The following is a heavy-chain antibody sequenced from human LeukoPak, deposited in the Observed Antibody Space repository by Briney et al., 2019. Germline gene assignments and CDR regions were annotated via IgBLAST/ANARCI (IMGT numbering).Heavy chain of an antibody. V-gene: IGHV4-59*02. CDR3: ARAGGGYNLDY. D-gene: IGHD5-24*01. CDR2: IYDSGST. J-gene: IGHJ4*02. CDR1: GGSGSSYY. Sequence: SETLSLTCSASGGSGSSYYWSWIRQPPGKGPEWNGNIYDSGSTNYNPSLRSRVTMSQDTSKNQFSLKLSSVTAADTAVYYCARAGGGYNLDYWGQGTLVTVSS.